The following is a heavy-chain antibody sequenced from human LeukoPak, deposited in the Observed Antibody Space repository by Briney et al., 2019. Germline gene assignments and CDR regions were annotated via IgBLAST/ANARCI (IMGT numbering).Heavy chain of an antibody. J-gene: IGHJ4*02. CDR1: GFTFSSYS. D-gene: IGHD5-18*01. Sequence: KAGGSLRLSCAASGFTFSSYSMNWVRQAPGKGLEWVSSISSSSSYIYYADSVKGRFTISRDNAKNSLYLQMNSLRAEDTAVYYCARVFRIQLWSGATDYWGQGTLVTVSS. V-gene: IGHV3-21*01. CDR2: ISSSSSYI. CDR3: ARVFRIQLWSGATDY.